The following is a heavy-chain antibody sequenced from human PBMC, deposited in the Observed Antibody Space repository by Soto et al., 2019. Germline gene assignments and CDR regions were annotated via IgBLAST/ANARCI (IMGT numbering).Heavy chain of an antibody. Sequence: QVQLQESGPGMVKPSQTLSLTCSVSGVSINSGGSAWSWIRQHPGRGLEWIGYLYYTGSTHYNPSLKSRVIISVDTSKNQFSLRLSSVTAADTAVYYCARDGPYGSGSYRTFAPWGQGTLVTVSS. J-gene: IGHJ5*02. CDR3: ARDGPYGSGSYRTFAP. V-gene: IGHV4-31*03. D-gene: IGHD3-10*01. CDR1: GVSINSGGSA. CDR2: LYYTGST.